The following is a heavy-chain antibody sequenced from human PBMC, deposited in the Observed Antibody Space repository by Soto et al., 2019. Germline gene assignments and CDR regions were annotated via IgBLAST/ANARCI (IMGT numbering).Heavy chain of an antibody. J-gene: IGHJ2*01. D-gene: IGHD2-8*01. Sequence: QVQLQESGPGLVKPSETLSLTCTVSGGSISGGVHSWSWIRQPPGKGLEWIGHIFDSGSTYYNPSLKGRLTISVDTSKNQFALRLGSVTAAATAVYYCAREIMPLTNDWYFDLWGRGTLVTVSS. CDR2: IFDSGST. CDR1: GGSISGGVHS. CDR3: AREIMPLTNDWYFDL. V-gene: IGHV4-30-4*01.